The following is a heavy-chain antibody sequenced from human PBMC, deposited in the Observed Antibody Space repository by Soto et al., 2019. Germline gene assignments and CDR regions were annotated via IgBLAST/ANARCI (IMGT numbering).Heavy chain of an antibody. J-gene: IGHJ4*02. CDR3: VISFAGDSFHSSCYSAMDD. D-gene: IGHD3-22*01. CDR2: IYYSGST. CDR1: GGTISSGGYY. Sequence: PSETLSLTCTVSGGTISSGGYYWSWIRQHPGKALEWIGYIYYSGSTYYNPSLQSRITISIDTSKNQFSLKVRPVTAADTSVYSCVISFAGDSFHSSCYSAMDDWGQGTPVTVSS. V-gene: IGHV4-31*03.